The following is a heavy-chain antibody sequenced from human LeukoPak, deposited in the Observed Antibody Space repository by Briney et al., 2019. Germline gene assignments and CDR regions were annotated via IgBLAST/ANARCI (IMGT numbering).Heavy chain of an antibody. Sequence: PGGSLRLSCAASGFTFSNDYMNLVRQAPGKGLEWVGRIKPKSDGETTAYAAPAKDRFSISRDDSKSMMYLQMNSLKTEDTAVYYCITPLPYSAQGGQGTLVTVSS. CDR3: ITPLPYSAQ. CDR2: IKPKSDGETT. J-gene: IGHJ4*02. D-gene: IGHD2-21*01. V-gene: IGHV3-15*07. CDR1: GFTFSNDY.